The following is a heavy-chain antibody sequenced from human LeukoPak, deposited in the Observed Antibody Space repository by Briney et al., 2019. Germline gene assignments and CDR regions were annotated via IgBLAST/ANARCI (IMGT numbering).Heavy chain of an antibody. CDR3: ARQDSSGWSRAHYFDY. J-gene: IGHJ4*02. CDR2: IYPGDSDT. V-gene: IGHV5-51*01. CDR1: GYSFTSYW. D-gene: IGHD6-19*01. Sequence: GESLRISCKGSGYSFTSYWIGWVRQMPGKGLEWMGIIYPGDSDTRYSPSFQGQVTISADKSISTAYLQWSSLKASDTAMYYCARQDSSGWSRAHYFDYWGQGTLVTVSS.